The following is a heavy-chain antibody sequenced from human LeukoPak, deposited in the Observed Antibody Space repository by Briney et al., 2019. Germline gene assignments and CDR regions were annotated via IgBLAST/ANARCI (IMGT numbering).Heavy chain of an antibody. CDR1: GFSFTTYW. CDR3: AKGYRKGRWLPLDY. J-gene: IGHJ4*02. V-gene: IGHV3-7*03. D-gene: IGHD5-24*01. CDR2: IKQDGTEK. Sequence: GESLRLSCAASGFSFTTYWMSWVRQAPGKGLEWVANIKQDGTEKYYVDSVKGRFTISRDNAKNSLYLQMNSLRAEDTALYYCAKGYRKGRWLPLDYWGQGTLVTVSS.